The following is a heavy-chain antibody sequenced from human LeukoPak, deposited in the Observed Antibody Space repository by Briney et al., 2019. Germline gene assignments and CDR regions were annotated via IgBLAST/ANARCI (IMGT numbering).Heavy chain of an antibody. CDR2: IFSNDEK. CDR1: GFSLSNARMG. CDR3: ARIREYSSSLEFDY. J-gene: IGHJ4*02. Sequence: SGPVLVKPTETLTLTCTVSGFSLSNARMGVSWIRQPSGKALEWLAHIFSNDEKSYSTSLKSRLTISKDTSKSQVVLTMTNMDPVDTATYHCARIREYSSSLEFDYWGQGTLVTVSS. V-gene: IGHV2-26*01. D-gene: IGHD6-6*01.